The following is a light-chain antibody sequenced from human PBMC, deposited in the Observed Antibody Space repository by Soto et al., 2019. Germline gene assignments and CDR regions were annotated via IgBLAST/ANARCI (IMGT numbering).Light chain of an antibody. Sequence: QSALTQPRSVSGSPGQSVTISCTGTSSDVGGYNYVSWYQQHPGKATKLMIYDVNKRPSGVPDRFSGSKSGNTASLTISGLQAEDEADYYCCSYAGSYTHVFGTGTKLTVL. CDR3: CSYAGSYTHV. V-gene: IGLV2-11*01. CDR2: DVN. J-gene: IGLJ1*01. CDR1: SSDVGGYNY.